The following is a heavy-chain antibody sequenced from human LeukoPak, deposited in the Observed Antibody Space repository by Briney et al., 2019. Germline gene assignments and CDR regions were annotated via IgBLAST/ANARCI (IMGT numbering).Heavy chain of an antibody. V-gene: IGHV1-18*01. CDR1: GYTFTSYG. J-gene: IGHJ4*02. Sequence: ASVKVSCKASGYTFTSYGISWVRQAPGQGLEWMGWISAYNGNTNYAQKLQGRVTMTTDKSTSTAYLELRSLRSDDTAVYYCARGGSPYSSGWYPIAGYWGQGTLVTVSS. D-gene: IGHD6-19*01. CDR2: ISAYNGNT. CDR3: ARGGSPYSSGWYPIAGY.